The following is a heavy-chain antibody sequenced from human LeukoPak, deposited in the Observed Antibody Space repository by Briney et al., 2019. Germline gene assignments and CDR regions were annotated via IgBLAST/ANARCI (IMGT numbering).Heavy chain of an antibody. Sequence: GGSLRLSCAASGFTFSSYWIHWVRQVPGKGLVWVSRIHGDGRTTTYADSVKGRFTISRDNAKNTLYLQMNSLRAEDTAVYYCARDPVYDSSGYLYYYYGMDVWGQGTTVTVSS. CDR2: IHGDGRTT. V-gene: IGHV3-74*01. CDR1: GFTFSSYW. J-gene: IGHJ6*02. D-gene: IGHD3-22*01. CDR3: ARDPVYDSSGYLYYYYGMDV.